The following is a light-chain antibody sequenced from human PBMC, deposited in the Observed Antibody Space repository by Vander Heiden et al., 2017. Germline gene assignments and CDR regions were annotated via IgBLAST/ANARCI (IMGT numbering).Light chain of an antibody. J-gene: IGLJ3*02. V-gene: IGLV3-25*03. CDR2: KDS. Sequence: SYELPQPPSVSVSPGQTARITCSGDALPKQYAYWYQQKPDQAPVLVIYKDSERPSGIPERFSGSSSGTTVTLTISGVQAEDEADYYCQSADSSGTYQVFGGGTKLTVL. CDR1: ALPKQY. CDR3: QSADSSGTYQV.